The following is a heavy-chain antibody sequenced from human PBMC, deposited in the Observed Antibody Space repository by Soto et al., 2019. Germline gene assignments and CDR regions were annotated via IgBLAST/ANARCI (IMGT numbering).Heavy chain of an antibody. V-gene: IGHV3-30*18. CDR3: AKDKQLDRIDY. Sequence: QVQLVESGGGVVQPGRSLRLSCAASGFTFSSYGMHWVRQAPGKGLEWVAVISYDGSNKYYADSVKGRFTISRDNSKNPLYRQMNSLRAEDTAVDYWAKDKQLDRIDYWGQGTLVTVSS. J-gene: IGHJ4*02. D-gene: IGHD6-13*01. CDR2: ISYDGSNK. CDR1: GFTFSSYG.